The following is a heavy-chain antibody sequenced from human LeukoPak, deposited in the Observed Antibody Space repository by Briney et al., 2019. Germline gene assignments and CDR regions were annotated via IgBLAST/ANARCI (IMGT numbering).Heavy chain of an antibody. V-gene: IGHV3-53*01. CDR3: ARDSGRFDVFDI. CDR2: IYRDGRT. Sequence: GGSLRLSCAASGFTVSTNCMSWVRQAPGKGLEWVSVIYRDGRTYYADSVKGRLNISRDNSKNTLYLQMNSLRAEDTAVYYCARDSGRFDVFDIWGQGTMVTVSS. J-gene: IGHJ3*02. D-gene: IGHD3-10*01. CDR1: GFTVSTNC.